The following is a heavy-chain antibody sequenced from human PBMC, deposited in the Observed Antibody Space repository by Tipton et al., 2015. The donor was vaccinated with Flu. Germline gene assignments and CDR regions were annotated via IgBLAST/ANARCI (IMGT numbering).Heavy chain of an antibody. CDR1: GLSFSDHG. CDR2: IWSDGSND. D-gene: IGHD1-26*01. V-gene: IGHV3-33*01. J-gene: IGHJ3*02. Sequence: SLRLSCTAYGLSFSDHGMHWVRQAPGKGLEWVALIWSDGSNDIYRDSVKGRFTISRDNSKNTVDLQMNSLTAEDTAVYYCAREGPTPGANAFDIWGQGTVVTVSS. CDR3: AREGPTPGANAFDI.